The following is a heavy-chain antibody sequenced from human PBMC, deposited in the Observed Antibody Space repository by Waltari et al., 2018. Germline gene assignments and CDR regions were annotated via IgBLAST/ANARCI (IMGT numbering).Heavy chain of an antibody. J-gene: IGHJ4*02. V-gene: IGHV3-30*18. Sequence: QVQLVESGGGVVQPGRSLRLSCAASGFTFSSYGMHWFRQAPGKGLEWVAVIWYDGSNKDDADSVKGRFTISRDNSKNTLYLQMNSLIAEDTAMYYCAKGATVTYADYWGQGTLVTVSS. CDR2: IWYDGSNK. CDR3: AKGATVTYADY. D-gene: IGHD4-17*01. CDR1: GFTFSSYG.